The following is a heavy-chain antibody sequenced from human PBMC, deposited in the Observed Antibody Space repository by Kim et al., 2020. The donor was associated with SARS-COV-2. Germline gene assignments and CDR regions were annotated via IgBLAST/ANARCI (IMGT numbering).Heavy chain of an antibody. Sequence: GGSLRLSCGASGFIFNNFAMSWVRQAPGKGLEWVSIISGGGGETYYADSVKGRFTISRDNSKNTVFLDMNSVRDEDTAVYYCAKGNCSSTSCYATDYWGRGTLVTVSS. CDR2: ISGGGGET. J-gene: IGHJ4*02. D-gene: IGHD2-2*01. V-gene: IGHV3-23*01. CDR1: GFIFNNFA. CDR3: AKGNCSSTSCYATDY.